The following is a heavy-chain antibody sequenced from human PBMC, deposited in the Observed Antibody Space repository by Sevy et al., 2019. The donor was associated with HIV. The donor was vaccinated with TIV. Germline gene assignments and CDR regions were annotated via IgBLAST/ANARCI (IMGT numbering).Heavy chain of an antibody. Sequence: GGSLRLSCAASGFTFSKYSMSWVRQPPGKGLEWVSILSFGCGEINYADSVKGRFTFSRNNSKSSVYLQMNNLRPEDTAVYYCAREGCTKPHDYWGQGTLVTVSS. J-gene: IGHJ4*02. CDR3: AREGCTKPHDY. CDR1: GFTFSKYS. D-gene: IGHD2-8*01. V-gene: IGHV3-23*01. CDR2: LSFGCGEI.